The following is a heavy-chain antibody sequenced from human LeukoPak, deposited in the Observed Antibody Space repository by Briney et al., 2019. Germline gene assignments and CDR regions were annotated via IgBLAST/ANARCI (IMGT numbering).Heavy chain of an antibody. D-gene: IGHD3-22*01. CDR1: GFTFSSYG. Sequence: GGSLRLSCAASGFTFSSYGMHWVRQAPGKGLEWVADIWYDGSNKYYADSVKGRFTISRDNSKNTLYLQMNSLRAEDTAVYYCAREPSYYYDSSGPSPTSGTFDYWGQGTLVTVSS. V-gene: IGHV3-33*01. CDR2: IWYDGSNK. J-gene: IGHJ4*02. CDR3: AREPSYYYDSSGPSPTSGTFDY.